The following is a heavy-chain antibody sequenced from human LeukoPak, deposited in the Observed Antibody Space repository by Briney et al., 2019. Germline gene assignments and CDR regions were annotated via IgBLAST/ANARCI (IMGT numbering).Heavy chain of an antibody. D-gene: IGHD3-22*01. CDR2: INPSGGST. CDR1: GYTFTGYY. Sequence: GASVKVSCKASGYTFTGYYMHWVRQAPGQGLEWMGIINPSGGSTSYAQKFQGRVTMTRDTSTSTVYMELSSLRSEDTAVYYCARAVSYDSSGYHVYDLGPGEPDYWGQGTLVTVSS. V-gene: IGHV1-46*01. CDR3: ARAVSYDSSGYHVYDLGPGEPDY. J-gene: IGHJ4*02.